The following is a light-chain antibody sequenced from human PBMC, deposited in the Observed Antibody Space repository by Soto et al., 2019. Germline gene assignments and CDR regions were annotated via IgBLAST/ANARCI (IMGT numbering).Light chain of an antibody. V-gene: IGKV1-39*01. CDR3: QQTYNTPWT. CDR2: AAS. Sequence: DIQMTQSPSSLSASVGDRVTITCRASQSISTYVNWYQKKPGKAPNLLIFAASSLQSGVPPRFSGSGVGTDFTLTISSLQPEDFATYYCQQTYNTPWTFGQGTKVEIK. CDR1: QSISTY. J-gene: IGKJ1*01.